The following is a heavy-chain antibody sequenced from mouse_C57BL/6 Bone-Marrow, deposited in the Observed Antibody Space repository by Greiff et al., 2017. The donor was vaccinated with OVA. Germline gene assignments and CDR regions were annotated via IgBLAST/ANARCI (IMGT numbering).Heavy chain of an antibody. D-gene: IGHD2-2*01. J-gene: IGHJ3*01. Sequence: ESGPGLVKPSQSLSLTCSVTGYSITSGYYWNWIRQFPGNKLEWMGYISYDGSNNYNPSLKNRISITRDTSKNQFFLKLNSVTTEDTATYYCAREGAYGYGAYWGQGTLVTVSA. CDR2: ISYDGSN. V-gene: IGHV3-6*01. CDR1: GYSITSGYY. CDR3: AREGAYGYGAY.